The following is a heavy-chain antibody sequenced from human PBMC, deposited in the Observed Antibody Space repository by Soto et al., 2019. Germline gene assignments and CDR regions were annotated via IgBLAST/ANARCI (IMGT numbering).Heavy chain of an antibody. J-gene: IGHJ6*02. CDR2: IYPGDSDT. D-gene: IGHD5-18*01. CDR1: GYSFTTYW. CDR3: AXRGGYXYGYDYYYYYGMDV. Sequence: PXESLKISCKGSGYSFTTYWIGWVRQMPGKGLEWMGIIYPGDSDTRYSPSFQGQVTISADKSISTAYLQWSSLKASDTAMYYCAXRGGYXYGYDYYYYYGMDVWGQGTTVTVSS. V-gene: IGHV5-51*01.